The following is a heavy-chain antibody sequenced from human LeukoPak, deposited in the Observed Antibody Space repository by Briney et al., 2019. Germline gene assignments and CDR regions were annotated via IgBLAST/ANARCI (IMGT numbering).Heavy chain of an antibody. CDR2: FDPEDGET. D-gene: IGHD4-17*01. Sequence: RASVKVSCKVSGYTLTELSMHWVRQAPGKGLEWMGGFDPEDGETIYAQKFQGRVTMTEDTSTDTAYMELSSLRSEGTAVYYCATGLADGDYRNYWGQGTLVTVSS. V-gene: IGHV1-24*01. J-gene: IGHJ4*02. CDR3: ATGLADGDYRNY. CDR1: GYTLTELS.